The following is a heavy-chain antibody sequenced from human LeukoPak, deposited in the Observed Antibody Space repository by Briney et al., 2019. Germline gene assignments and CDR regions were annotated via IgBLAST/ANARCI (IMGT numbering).Heavy chain of an antibody. CDR3: ARVDAALDY. Sequence: GGSLRLSCAASRFTFSNYSMNWVRQAPGKGREWVSSISRGSGHIYYADSVKGRFTISRDNARNSLYLQMNSLRAEDTAIYYCARVDAALDYWGQGTLVTVSS. D-gene: IGHD6-6*01. CDR1: RFTFSNYS. CDR2: ISRGSGHI. V-gene: IGHV3-21*01. J-gene: IGHJ4*02.